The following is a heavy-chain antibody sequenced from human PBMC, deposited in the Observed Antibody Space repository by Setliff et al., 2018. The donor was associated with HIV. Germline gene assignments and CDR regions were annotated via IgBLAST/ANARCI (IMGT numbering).Heavy chain of an antibody. V-gene: IGHV1-69*04. Sequence: AASVKVSCKASGYAFTSYGISWVRQAPGQGLEWMGRIIPIVTIAHYAEQFVGRVTITADKSTSTTYMEVSSLRSEDTAVYYCARERPGDHYESTGYQLADWFDPWGQGTLVTVSS. CDR2: IIPIVTIA. J-gene: IGHJ5*02. CDR1: GYAFTSYG. CDR3: ARERPGDHYESTGYQLADWFDP. D-gene: IGHD3-22*01.